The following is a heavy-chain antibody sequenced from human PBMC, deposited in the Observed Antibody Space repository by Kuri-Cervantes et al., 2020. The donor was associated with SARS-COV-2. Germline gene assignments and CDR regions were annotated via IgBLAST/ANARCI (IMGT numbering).Heavy chain of an antibody. D-gene: IGHD4-17*01. CDR2: IHTSGST. CDR3: ATYGEAFDI. V-gene: IGHV4-61*02. Sequence: LRLSCTVSGGSISSSSYYWSWIRQPAGKGLEWIGRIHTSGSTNYNPSLKSRVTMSVDTSKNQFSLKLSSVTAADTAVYYCATYGEAFDIWGQGTMVTVSS. CDR1: GGSISSSSYY. J-gene: IGHJ3*02.